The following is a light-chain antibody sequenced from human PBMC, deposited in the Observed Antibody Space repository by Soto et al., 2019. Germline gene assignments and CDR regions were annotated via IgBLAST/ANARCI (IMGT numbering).Light chain of an antibody. J-gene: IGKJ1*01. CDR2: GAS. V-gene: IGKV3-20*01. Sequence: PGERATLSCRASQRVSSSYLAWYQQKPGQAPRLLIYGASSRATGIPDRFGGSGSGTDFTLTISRLEPEDFAVYYCQQYGSSPPWTFGQGTKVEIK. CDR3: QQYGSSPPWT. CDR1: QRVSSSY.